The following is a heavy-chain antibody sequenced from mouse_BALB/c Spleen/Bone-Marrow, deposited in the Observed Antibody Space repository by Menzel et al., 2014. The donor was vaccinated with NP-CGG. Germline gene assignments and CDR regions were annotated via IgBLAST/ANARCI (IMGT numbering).Heavy chain of an antibody. V-gene: IGHV5-6*01. D-gene: IGHD2-4*01. CDR1: GLTFSNYG. J-gene: IGHJ2*01. CDR2: ISSGGTYT. Sequence: EVQRVESGGDLVKPGGSLKLSCAASGLTFSNYGMSWVRQIPDKRLEWVATISSGGTYTFYPDSVKGRFTISRDNTKNTLTLQMTSLKSEDTAMYYCARRRDYDYFDYWGQGTTLTVSS. CDR3: ARRRDYDYFDY.